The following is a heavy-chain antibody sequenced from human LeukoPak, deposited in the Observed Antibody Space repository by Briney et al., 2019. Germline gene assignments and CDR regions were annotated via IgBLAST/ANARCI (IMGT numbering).Heavy chain of an antibody. CDR2: IDPGDSHA. Sequence: GESLKISCQASGYSFPTYLINGVRQMPGKGLEWMGRIDPGDSHADYNPSFQGHVTISVDRSINTVYLQWSSLKASDTAIYYCARGALDDWGRGTLVTVSS. CDR3: ARGALDD. D-gene: IGHD3-16*01. V-gene: IGHV5-10-1*01. CDR1: GYSFPTYL. J-gene: IGHJ4*02.